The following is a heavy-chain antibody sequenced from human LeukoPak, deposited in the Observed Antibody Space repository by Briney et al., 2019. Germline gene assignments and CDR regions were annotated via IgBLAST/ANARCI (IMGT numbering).Heavy chain of an antibody. CDR3: ARGRHSYESSDYYYEGDAFDI. J-gene: IGHJ3*02. D-gene: IGHD3-22*01. Sequence: ASVKVSCKASGDTFTSYYMHWVRQAPGQGLEWMGIINPRGDSTSSAQTFQGRVTMTRDMSTSTVYMALSSLRTEDTAVYYCARGRHSYESSDYYYEGDAFDIWGQGTMVTVSS. CDR1: GDTFTSYY. V-gene: IGHV1-46*01. CDR2: INPRGDST.